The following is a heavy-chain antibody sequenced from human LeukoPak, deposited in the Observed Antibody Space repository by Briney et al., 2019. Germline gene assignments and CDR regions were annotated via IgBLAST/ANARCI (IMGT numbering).Heavy chain of an antibody. Sequence: ASVKVSCKASGYTFTGYYMHWVRQAPEQGLEWMGWINPNSGGTNYAQKFQGRVTMTRDTSISTAYMELSRLRSDDTAVYYCARGGISDFWSGYFHDAFDIWGQGTMVTVSS. V-gene: IGHV1-2*02. D-gene: IGHD3-3*01. J-gene: IGHJ3*02. CDR3: ARGGISDFWSGYFHDAFDI. CDR1: GYTFTGYY. CDR2: INPNSGGT.